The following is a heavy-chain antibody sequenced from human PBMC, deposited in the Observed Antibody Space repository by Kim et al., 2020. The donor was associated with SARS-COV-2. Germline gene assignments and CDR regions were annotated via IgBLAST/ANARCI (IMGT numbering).Heavy chain of an antibody. J-gene: IGHJ3*02. V-gene: IGHV5-10-1*01. CDR3: ARLAYSSLAFDI. Sequence: PSFQGHVTISADKSISTAYLQWSSLKASDTAMYYCARLAYSSLAFDIWGQGTMVTVSS. D-gene: IGHD6-13*01.